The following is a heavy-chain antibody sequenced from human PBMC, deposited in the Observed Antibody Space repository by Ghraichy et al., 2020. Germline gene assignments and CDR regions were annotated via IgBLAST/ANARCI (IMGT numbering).Heavy chain of an antibody. D-gene: IGHD1-26*01. CDR2: IYSGGTT. J-gene: IGHJ4*02. V-gene: IGHV3-53*05. CDR3: ARDSRGARYFDY. Sequence: GGSLRLSCAASGFTVSSSYMSWVRQVPGKGLEWTSVIYSGGTTYYADSVKGRFTISRDNSKNTLYLQMNSLRADDTAVYYCARDSRGARYFDYWGQGTLVTVSS. CDR1: GFTVSSSY.